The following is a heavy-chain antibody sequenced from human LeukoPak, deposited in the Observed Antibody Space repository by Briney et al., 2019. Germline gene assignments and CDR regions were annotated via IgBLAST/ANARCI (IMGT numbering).Heavy chain of an antibody. J-gene: IGHJ2*01. CDR1: GGSISSGAYC. CDR3: ARDPSYGDYPNWYFDL. V-gene: IGHV4-31*03. Sequence: SETLSLTCTVSGGSISSGAYCWSWIRQHPGKGLEWIGYIYNSGSAYYNPSLKSRVTISVDTSKNQISLKLSSVTAADTAVYYCARDPSYGDYPNWYFDLWGRGTLVTVSS. CDR2: IYNSGSA. D-gene: IGHD4-17*01.